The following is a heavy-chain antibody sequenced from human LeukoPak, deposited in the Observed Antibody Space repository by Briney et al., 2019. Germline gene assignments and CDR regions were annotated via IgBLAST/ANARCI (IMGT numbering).Heavy chain of an antibody. CDR3: AREAAAGPFDY. Sequence: GGSLRLSCAASGLAFSSYAMHWVRQAPGKGLEWVAVISYDGSNKYYADSVKGRFTISRDNSKNTLYLQMNSLRAEDTAVYYCAREAAAGPFDYWGQGTLATVSS. J-gene: IGHJ4*02. V-gene: IGHV3-30*04. D-gene: IGHD6-13*01. CDR1: GLAFSSYA. CDR2: ISYDGSNK.